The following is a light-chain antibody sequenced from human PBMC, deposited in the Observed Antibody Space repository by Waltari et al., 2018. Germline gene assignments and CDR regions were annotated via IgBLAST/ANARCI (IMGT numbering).Light chain of an antibody. V-gene: IGKV3-20*01. CDR3: QHYLRLPVT. CDR2: CAS. CDR1: QSVSRA. J-gene: IGKJ1*01. Sequence: EIVLTQSPGTLPLSLGERATVSCRASQSVSRALAWYQQKPGQAPRLLIYCASTRATGIPDRFSGSGSGTDFSLTISRLEPDDFAVYYCQHYLRLPVTFGQGTTVEI.